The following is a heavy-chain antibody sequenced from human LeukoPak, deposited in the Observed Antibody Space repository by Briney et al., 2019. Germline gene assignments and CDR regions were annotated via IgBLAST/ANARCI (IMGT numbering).Heavy chain of an antibody. CDR2: ISGSGGNT. V-gene: IGHV3-23*01. J-gene: IGHJ4*02. CDR1: GFTFSSYA. D-gene: IGHD4-23*01. CDR3: AKDQYGGNPQYYFDY. Sequence: GGSLRLSCAASGFTFSSYAMSWVRQAPGKGLEWVSAISGSGGNTYYADSVKGRFTISRDSSKSTLYLQMNSLRAEDTAVYYCAKDQYGGNPQYYFDYWGQGTLVTVSS.